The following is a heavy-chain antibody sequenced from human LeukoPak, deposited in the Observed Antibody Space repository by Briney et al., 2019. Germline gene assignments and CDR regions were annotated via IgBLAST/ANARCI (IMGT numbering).Heavy chain of an antibody. V-gene: IGHV3-48*03. D-gene: IGHD4-17*01. CDR3: AKASVTTNVALDY. CDR1: GFTFSSYE. Sequence: PGGSLRLSCAASGFTFSSYEMNWVRQAPGKGLEWVSYISSSGSTIYYADSVKGRFTISRDNAKNSLYLQMNSLRAEDTALYYCAKASVTTNVALDYWGQGTLVTVSS. J-gene: IGHJ4*02. CDR2: ISSSGSTI.